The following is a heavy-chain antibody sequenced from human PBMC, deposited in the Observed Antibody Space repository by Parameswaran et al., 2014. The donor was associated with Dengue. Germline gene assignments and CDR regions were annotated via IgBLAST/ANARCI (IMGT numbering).Heavy chain of an antibody. D-gene: IGHD3-16*02. V-gene: IGHV3-33*01. J-gene: IGHJ6*02. CDR2: IWYDGTNK. CDR3: ARDLALYDYVWGVIVAYYYYGMDV. Sequence: WIRQPPGKRLEWVAAIWYDGTNKCYADSVKGRFTISRDNSKNTLYMQMNSLRAEDTAVYYCARDLALYDYVWGVIVAYYYYGMDVWGQGTTVTVSS.